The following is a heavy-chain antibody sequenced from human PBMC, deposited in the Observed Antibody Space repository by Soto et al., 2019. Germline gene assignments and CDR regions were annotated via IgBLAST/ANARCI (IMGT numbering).Heavy chain of an antibody. J-gene: IGHJ4*02. V-gene: IGHV3-53*02. D-gene: IGHD4-17*01. CDR2: IYSGGSR. CDR3: ARGADDYGDRVDY. CDR1: GFTVSNNY. Sequence: EVQLVETGGGLIQPGGSLRLSCAASGFTVSNNYMSWVRQAPGKGLEWVSIIYSGGSRYYADYVKGRFTISRVNSQNTVYLQMNRLRAEDTAVYYCARGADDYGDRVDYWGQGTLVTVSS.